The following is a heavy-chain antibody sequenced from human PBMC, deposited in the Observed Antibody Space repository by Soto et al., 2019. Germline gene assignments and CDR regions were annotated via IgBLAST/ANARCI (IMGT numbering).Heavy chain of an antibody. V-gene: IGHV4-59*01. CDR1: GGSISSYY. CDR3: ARDLGVGAAVGAFDI. Sequence: SETLSLTCTVSGGSISSYYWSWIRQPPGKGLEWIGYIYYSGSTNYNPSLKSRVTISVDTSKNQFSLKLSSVTAADTAVYYCARDLGVGAAVGAFDIWGQGTMVTV. D-gene: IGHD1-26*01. CDR2: IYYSGST. J-gene: IGHJ3*02.